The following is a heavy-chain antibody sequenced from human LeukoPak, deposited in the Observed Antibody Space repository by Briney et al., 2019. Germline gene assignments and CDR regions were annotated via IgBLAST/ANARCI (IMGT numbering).Heavy chain of an antibody. CDR3: AKVSPGYSSGFDY. D-gene: IGHD6-19*01. CDR2: IWYDGSNK. V-gene: IGHV3-33*06. Sequence: GGSLRLSCAASGFTFSSYGMHWVRQAPGKGLEWVAVIWYDGSNKYYADSVKGRFTISRDNSKNKLYLQMNSLRAEDTAVYYCAKVSPGYSSGFDYWGQGTLVTVSS. CDR1: GFTFSSYG. J-gene: IGHJ4*02.